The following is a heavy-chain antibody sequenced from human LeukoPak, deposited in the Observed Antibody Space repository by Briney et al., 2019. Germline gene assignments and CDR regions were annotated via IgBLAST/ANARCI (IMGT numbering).Heavy chain of an antibody. CDR3: ARRRSPGSSRQEELLFDY. J-gene: IGHJ4*02. V-gene: IGHV1-69*13. Sequence: SVKVSCKASGGTFSSYAISWVRQAPGQGLEWMGGIIPIFGTANYAQKFQGRVTITADESTSTAYMELSSLRSEDTAVYYCARRRSPGSSRQEELLFDYWGQGTLVTVSS. CDR1: GGTFSSYA. CDR2: IIPIFGTA. D-gene: IGHD1-26*01.